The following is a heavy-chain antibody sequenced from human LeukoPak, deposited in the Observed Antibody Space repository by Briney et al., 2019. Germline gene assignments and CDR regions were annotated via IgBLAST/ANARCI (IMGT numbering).Heavy chain of an antibody. D-gene: IGHD2-2*01. CDR1: GGSISSGSYY. CDR2: IYTSGTT. CDR3: AGGSTSAYYYYMDV. J-gene: IGHJ6*03. V-gene: IGHV4-61*02. Sequence: SETLSLTCTVSGGSISSGSYYWRWIRQPAGKGLEWIGRIYTSGTTNYNPSLKGRVTISVDTSMNQLSLKLSSVTAADTAVYYCAGGSTSAYYYYMDVWGKGTTVTVSS.